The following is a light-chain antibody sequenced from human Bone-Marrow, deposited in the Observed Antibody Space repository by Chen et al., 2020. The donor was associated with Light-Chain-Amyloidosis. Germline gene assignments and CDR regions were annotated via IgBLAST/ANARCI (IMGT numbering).Light chain of an antibody. CDR3: QSADSSGTYEVI. J-gene: IGLJ2*01. CDR2: RDT. CDR1: DLPTKY. V-gene: IGLV3-25*03. Sequence: SYELTQPPSVSVSPGQSARITCSGDDLPTKYAYWYQQKPGQAPVLVIHRDTERPSGISERFSGSSSGTTATLTISGVQAEDDAEYHCQSADSSGTYEVIFGGGTKLTVL.